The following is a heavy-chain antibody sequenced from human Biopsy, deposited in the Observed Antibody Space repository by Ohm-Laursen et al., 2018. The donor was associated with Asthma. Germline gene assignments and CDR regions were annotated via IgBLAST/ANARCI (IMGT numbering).Heavy chain of an antibody. CDR1: GFTVSTNG. D-gene: IGHD6-25*01. J-gene: IGHJ6*02. Sequence: LSLTCAASGFTVSTNGMSWVRQPLGKGLEWVSSISSSGSTRYPAESVKGRFTISRDNGQKSLFLQMGSLRAEDTAIYYCARVFESSEWGPFYHFGLDVWGQGATVAVSS. CDR3: ARVFESSEWGPFYHFGLDV. V-gene: IGHV3-11*01. CDR2: ISSSGSTR.